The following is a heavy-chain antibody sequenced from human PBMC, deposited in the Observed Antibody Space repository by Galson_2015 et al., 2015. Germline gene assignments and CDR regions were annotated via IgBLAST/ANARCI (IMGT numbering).Heavy chain of an antibody. CDR1: GYTFTAYY. D-gene: IGHD6-13*01. CDR2: INPSYGTT. V-gene: IGHV1-46*01. Sequence: SVKVSCKATGYTFTAYYIHWVRQAHGQGLEWKGYINPSYGTTSYAQKFQGRVTMTRDTSTSTVYMELSSLRSEDTAVYYCARDRAAGTSDFDYWGQGTLVTVSS. J-gene: IGHJ4*02. CDR3: ARDRAAGTSDFDY.